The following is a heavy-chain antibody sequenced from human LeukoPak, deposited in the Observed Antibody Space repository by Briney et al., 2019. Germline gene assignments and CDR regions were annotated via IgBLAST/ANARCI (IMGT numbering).Heavy chain of an antibody. CDR2: MNPNSGNT. CDR1: GYTFTSYD. Sequence: ASVKVSCKASGYTFTSYDINWVRQATGQGLEWMGWMNPNSGNTGYAQKFQGRVTMTRNTSISTAYMELSSLRSEDTAVYYCARASYYDFWSGYFNHNYYYYGMDVWGQGTTVTASS. J-gene: IGHJ6*02. V-gene: IGHV1-8*01. CDR3: ARASYYDFWSGYFNHNYYYYGMDV. D-gene: IGHD3-3*01.